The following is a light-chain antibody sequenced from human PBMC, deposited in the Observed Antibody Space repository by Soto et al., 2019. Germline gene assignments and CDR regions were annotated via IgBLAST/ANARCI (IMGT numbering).Light chain of an antibody. CDR3: QQSYSTLWT. Sequence: IQMTQSPSSLSASVGDRVTITCRASQSISTYLNWFQQKPGKAPKLLIYAASTLESGVPSRFSGSGSGTDFTLTISRLQPEDLATYYCQQSYSTLWTFGPGTKLEIK. CDR1: QSISTY. V-gene: IGKV1-39*01. CDR2: AAS. J-gene: IGKJ1*01.